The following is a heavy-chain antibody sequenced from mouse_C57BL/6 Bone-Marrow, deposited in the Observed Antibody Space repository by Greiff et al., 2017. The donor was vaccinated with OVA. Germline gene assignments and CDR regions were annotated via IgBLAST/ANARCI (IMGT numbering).Heavy chain of an antibody. CDR1: GFNIKNTY. D-gene: IGHD2-4*01. Sequence: VQLKESVAELVRPGASVKLSCTASGFNIKNTYMHWVKQRPEQGLEWIGRIDPANGNTKYGPKFQGKATITADKSCNTAYLQLSSLTSEDTAIYYGARDPYDYPYYYAMDYWGQGTSVTVSS. CDR2: IDPANGNT. J-gene: IGHJ4*01. V-gene: IGHV14-3*01. CDR3: ARDPYDYPYYYAMDY.